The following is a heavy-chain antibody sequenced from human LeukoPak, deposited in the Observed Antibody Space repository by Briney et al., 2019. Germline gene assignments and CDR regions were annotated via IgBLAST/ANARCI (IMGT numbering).Heavy chain of an antibody. J-gene: IGHJ4*02. CDR1: GGSISSYY. Sequence: PSETLSLTCTVSGGSISSYYWSWIRQPPGKGLEWIGYFYSGRTSYNVSLKSRVTISVDTSKNQVSLKLSSLTAADTAVYYCARSDCTSGVCYSFDFWGQGTLVSVSS. V-gene: IGHV4-59*08. D-gene: IGHD2-8*01. CDR2: FYSGRT. CDR3: ARSDCTSGVCYSFDF.